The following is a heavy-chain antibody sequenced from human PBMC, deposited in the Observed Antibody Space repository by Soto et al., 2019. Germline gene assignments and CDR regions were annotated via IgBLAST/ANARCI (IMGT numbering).Heavy chain of an antibody. CDR3: ARDPTIFGVAEYYFDY. D-gene: IGHD3-3*01. Sequence: GPSVKVSCKASGYTFTGYYMHWVRQAPGQGLEWMGWINPNSGGTNYAQKFQGRVTMTRDTSISTAYMELSRLRSDDTAVYYCARDPTIFGVAEYYFDYWGQGTLVTVSS. CDR2: INPNSGGT. J-gene: IGHJ4*02. V-gene: IGHV1-2*02. CDR1: GYTFTGYY.